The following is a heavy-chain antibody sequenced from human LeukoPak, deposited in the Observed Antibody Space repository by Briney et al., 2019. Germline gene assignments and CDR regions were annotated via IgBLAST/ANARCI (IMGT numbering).Heavy chain of an antibody. D-gene: IGHD5-18*01. CDR2: ISGSGGST. V-gene: IGHV3-23*01. CDR1: GFTVSSNY. Sequence: PGGSLRLSCAASGFTVSSNYMSWVRQAPGKGLEWVSAISGSGGSTYYADSVKGRFTISRDNSKNTLYLQVNSLRAEDTAVYYCAKTHDTAMVTADDYWGQGTLVTVSS. CDR3: AKTHDTAMVTADDY. J-gene: IGHJ4*02.